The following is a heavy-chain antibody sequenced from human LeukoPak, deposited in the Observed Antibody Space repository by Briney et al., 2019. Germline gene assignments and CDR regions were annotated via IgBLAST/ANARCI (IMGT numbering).Heavy chain of an antibody. V-gene: IGHV3-74*01. Sequence: GGSQRLSCAASGNYWMHWVRQAPGKGLVWVSHINSDGSWTSYADSVKGRFTISKDNAKNTVYLQMNSLRAEDTAVYYCVSFYETYWGRGTLVTVSS. J-gene: IGHJ4*02. CDR2: INSDGSWT. D-gene: IGHD2/OR15-2a*01. CDR3: VSFYETY. CDR1: GNYW.